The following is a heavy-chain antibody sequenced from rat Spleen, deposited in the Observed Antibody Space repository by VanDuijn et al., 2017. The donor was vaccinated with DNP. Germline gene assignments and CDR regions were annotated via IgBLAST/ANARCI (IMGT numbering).Heavy chain of an antibody. CDR1: GFTFSSFP. CDR2: ISTTGTKT. J-gene: IGHJ3*01. CDR3: TELPSYYEAWFAY. D-gene: IGHD1-4*01. Sequence: EVQLVESGGGLVQPGNSLKLSCTASGFTFSSFPMAWVRQAPTKGLEWVAIISTTGTKTDYRDSVKGRFTVSRDNARGILYLQMNSLTSEDTATYYCTELPSYYEAWFAYWGQGALVTVSS. V-gene: IGHV5-46*01.